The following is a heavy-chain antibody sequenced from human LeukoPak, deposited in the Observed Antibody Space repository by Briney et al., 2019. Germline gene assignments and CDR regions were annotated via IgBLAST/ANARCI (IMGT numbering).Heavy chain of an antibody. CDR2: INPSGGST. CDR3: ARDSPEDFYDSSGSYDFDI. Sequence: ASVKVSCKASGYTFTSYYMHWVRQAPGQGLEWMGIINPSGGSTSYAQKFQGRVTMTRDTSTSTVYIELSSLRSDDTAVYYCARDSPEDFYDSSGSYDFDIWGQGTMVTVSS. CDR1: GYTFTSYY. D-gene: IGHD3-22*01. J-gene: IGHJ3*02. V-gene: IGHV1-46*01.